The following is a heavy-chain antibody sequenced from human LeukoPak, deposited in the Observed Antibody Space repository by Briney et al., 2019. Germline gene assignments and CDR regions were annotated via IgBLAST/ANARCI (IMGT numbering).Heavy chain of an antibody. CDR1: GFTFSSYA. J-gene: IGHJ4*02. V-gene: IGHV3-23*01. D-gene: IGHD3-10*01. CDR3: ATMVRGVFY. Sequence: GGSLRLSCAASGFTFSSYAMSWVRQAPGTGLEWVSTISGSGGSTYYADSVKGRFTISRDNSKNSLYLQMNSLRTEDTALYYCATMVRGVFYWGQGTLVTVSS. CDR2: ISGSGGST.